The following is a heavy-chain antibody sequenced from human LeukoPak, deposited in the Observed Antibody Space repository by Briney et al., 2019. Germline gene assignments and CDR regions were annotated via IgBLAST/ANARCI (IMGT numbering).Heavy chain of an antibody. V-gene: IGHV1-18*01. J-gene: IGHJ4*02. CDR1: GYTFTSYG. CDR3: ARDTHQYHDFWSGYSLIFDY. D-gene: IGHD3-3*01. Sequence: ASVKVSCKASGYTFTSYGISWVRQAPGQGLEWMGWISAYNGNTNYAQKLQGRVTMTTDTSTSTAYMELRSLRSDDTAVYYCARDTHQYHDFWSGYSLIFDYWGQGTLVTVSS. CDR2: ISAYNGNT.